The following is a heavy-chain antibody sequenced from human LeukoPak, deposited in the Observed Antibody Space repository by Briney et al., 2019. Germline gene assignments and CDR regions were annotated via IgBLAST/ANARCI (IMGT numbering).Heavy chain of an antibody. CDR2: INIDGSSG. CDR3: TREVSGSLYFDY. D-gene: IGHD1-26*01. CDR1: GFTVSSNY. Sequence: QPGGSLRLSCAASGFTVSSNYMSWVRQAPGKGLVWVSRINIDGSSGSYADSVEGRFTISRDNAKNTVYLQMNSLRAEDTAVYYCTREVSGSLYFDYWGQGTLVTVSS. J-gene: IGHJ4*02. V-gene: IGHV3-74*01.